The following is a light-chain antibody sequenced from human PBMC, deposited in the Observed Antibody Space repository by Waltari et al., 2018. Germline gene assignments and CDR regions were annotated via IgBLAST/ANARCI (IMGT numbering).Light chain of an antibody. CDR1: RYNVGNYG. Sequence: QAGLTQPPSVSKNLRQTATLTCTGNRYNVGNYGAAWLKQHQGHPPKLLSYRNNNRPSGIPERFSASRSGDTDFLTITGLQPEDEADYYCAAWDSSLMVWVFGGGTKLTVL. CDR2: RNN. CDR3: AAWDSSLMVWV. J-gene: IGLJ3*02. V-gene: IGLV10-54*04.